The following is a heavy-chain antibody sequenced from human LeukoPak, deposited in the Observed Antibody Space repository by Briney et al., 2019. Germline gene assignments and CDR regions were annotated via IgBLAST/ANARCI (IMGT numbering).Heavy chain of an antibody. CDR2: ISSSGSTI. CDR3: AREVAAAGSPFDY. D-gene: IGHD6-13*01. J-gene: IGHJ4*02. V-gene: IGHV3-48*03. Sequence: GGSLRLSCAASGFTFSSYEMNWVRQAPGKGLEWDSYISSSGSTIYYADSVKGRFTISRDNAKNSLYLQMNSLRAEDTAVYYCAREVAAAGSPFDYWGQGTLVTVSS. CDR1: GFTFSSYE.